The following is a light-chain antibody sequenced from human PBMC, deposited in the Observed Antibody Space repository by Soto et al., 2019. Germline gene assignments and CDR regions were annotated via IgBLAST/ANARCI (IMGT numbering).Light chain of an antibody. J-gene: IGKJ3*01. V-gene: IGKV3-11*01. CDR3: QHLKT. CDR2: DAS. Sequence: EIVLTQSPATLSLSPGERATLSCRASQSVSSYLAWYQQNPGQAPRRLIYDASNRATGIPARFSGSGSGTDFTLTISSLEPEDFAVYYCQHLKTFGPGTKVDIK. CDR1: QSVSSY.